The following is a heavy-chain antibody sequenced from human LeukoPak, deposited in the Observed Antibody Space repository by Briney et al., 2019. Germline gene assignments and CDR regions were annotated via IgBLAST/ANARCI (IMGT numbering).Heavy chain of an antibody. CDR2: ISGRGGST. V-gene: IGHV3-23*01. J-gene: IGHJ4*02. D-gene: IGHD3-16*02. CDR3: AKGYDYVWGSYRSDFDY. CDR1: GFTFSSYA. Sequence: GGSLRLSCAASGFTFSSYAMSWVRQAPGKGLEWVSAISGRGGSTYYADSVKGRFTISRDNSKNTLYLQMNSLRAEDTAVYYCAKGYDYVWGSYRSDFDYWGQGTLVTVSS.